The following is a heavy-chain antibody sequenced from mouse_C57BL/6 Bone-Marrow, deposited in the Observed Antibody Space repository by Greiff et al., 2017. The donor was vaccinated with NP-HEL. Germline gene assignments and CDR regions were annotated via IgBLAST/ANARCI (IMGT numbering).Heavy chain of an antibody. D-gene: IGHD2-3*01. J-gene: IGHJ4*01. V-gene: IGHV5-6*01. Sequence: EVKLMESGGDLVKPGGSLKLSCAASGFTFSSYGMSWVRQTPDKRLEWVATISRGGSYTYYQDSVKGRFTISRDNAKNTLYLQMSSLKSEDTAMYYCARPMRDGYYAMDYWGQGTSVTVSS. CDR2: ISRGGSYT. CDR1: GFTFSSYG. CDR3: ARPMRDGYYAMDY.